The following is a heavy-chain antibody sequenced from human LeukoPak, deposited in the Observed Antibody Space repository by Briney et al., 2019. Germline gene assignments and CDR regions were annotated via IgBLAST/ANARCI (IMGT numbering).Heavy chain of an antibody. CDR1: GYNFINYG. D-gene: IGHD6-13*01. J-gene: IGHJ4*02. CDR2: IGPYNGKT. V-gene: IGHV1-18*01. Sequence: ASVKVSCKASGYNFINYGITWVRQAPEQGLQWLGWIGPYNGKTNSAHKLQGRVTMTTDTSTSTAYMELRSLRSDDTAVYYCARALAAAGPYYFDYWGQGTLVTVSS. CDR3: ARALAAAGPYYFDY.